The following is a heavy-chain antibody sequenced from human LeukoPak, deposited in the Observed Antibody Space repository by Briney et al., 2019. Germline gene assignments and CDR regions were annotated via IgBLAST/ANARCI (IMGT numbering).Heavy chain of an antibody. CDR1: GFTFSDYY. J-gene: IGHJ4*02. CDR2: ISGSGGST. V-gene: IGHV3-23*01. D-gene: IGHD3-22*01. Sequence: GGSLRLSCAASGFTFSDYYMSWIRQAPGKGLEWVSAISGSGGSTYYADSVKGRFTISRDNSKNTLYLQMNSLRAEDTAVYYCAKDQRSGYYYDSSGYGIDYWGQGTLVTVSS. CDR3: AKDQRSGYYYDSSGYGIDY.